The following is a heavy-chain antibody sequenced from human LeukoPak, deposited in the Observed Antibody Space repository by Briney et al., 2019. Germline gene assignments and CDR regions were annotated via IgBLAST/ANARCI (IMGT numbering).Heavy chain of an antibody. CDR3: ARPQLLSPFDI. J-gene: IGHJ3*02. V-gene: IGHV1-2*02. CDR2: INPNSGGT. Sequence: RASVKVPCKASGYTFTDYYIHWVRQAPGQGLEWLGWINPNSGGTKYAQKFQGRVTMTRDPSISTAYMELSRLKSDDTAVYYCARPQLLSPFDIWGQGTMVTVSS. CDR1: GYTFTDYY. D-gene: IGHD2-2*01.